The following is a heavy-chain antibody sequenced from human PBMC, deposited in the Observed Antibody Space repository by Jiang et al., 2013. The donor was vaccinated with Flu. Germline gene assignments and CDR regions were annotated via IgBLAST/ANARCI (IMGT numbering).Heavy chain of an antibody. CDR3: ARVGMATTSYYYYYGMDV. CDR2: IYPGDSDT. J-gene: IGHJ6*04. D-gene: IGHD5-24*01. V-gene: IGHV5-51*01. Sequence: IGWVRQMPGKGLEWMGIIYPGDSDTKYSPSFQGQVTISADKSISTAYLQWSSLKASDTAMYYCARVGMATTSYYYYYGMDVWGKGTTVTVSS.